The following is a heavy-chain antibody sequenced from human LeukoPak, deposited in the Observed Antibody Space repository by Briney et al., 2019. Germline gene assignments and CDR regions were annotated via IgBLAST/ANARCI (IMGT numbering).Heavy chain of an antibody. V-gene: IGHV3-23*01. CDR1: GFTFSSYA. Sequence: GGSLRLSCAASGFTFSSYAMSWVRQAPGKGLEWVSAISGSGGSTYYADSVKGRFTISRDNSKNTLYLQMSSLRAEDTAVYYCAKAYCSGGSCYYYFDYWGQGTLVTVSS. CDR3: AKAYCSGGSCYYYFDY. J-gene: IGHJ4*02. D-gene: IGHD2-15*01. CDR2: ISGSGGST.